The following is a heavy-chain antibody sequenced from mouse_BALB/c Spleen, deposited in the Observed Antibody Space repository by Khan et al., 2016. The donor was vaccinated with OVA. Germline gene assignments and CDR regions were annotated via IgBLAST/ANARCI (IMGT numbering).Heavy chain of an antibody. CDR3: ARGGYGAFAF. Sequence: QVQLKQPGPELVKPGASVRISCKASDFTFTSYYIYWVNQRPGQGLERIGWIYPGNINNNYTERFKGKATLTADKSSSTAYMHLSSLTSEDSAVDFCARGGYGAFAFWGQGTLVTVSA. J-gene: IGHJ3*01. CDR1: DFTFTSYY. V-gene: IGHV1S56*01. CDR2: IYPGNINN. D-gene: IGHD2-2*01.